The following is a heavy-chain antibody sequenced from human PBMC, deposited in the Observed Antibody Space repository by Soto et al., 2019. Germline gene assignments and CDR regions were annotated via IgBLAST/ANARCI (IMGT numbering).Heavy chain of an antibody. J-gene: IGHJ6*02. CDR3: ARERHGSPPDGNPEWLLLEGMHV. V-gene: IGHV1-18*04. CDR2: ISAYNGNT. CDR1: GFSFSSYG. D-gene: IGHD3-3*01. Sequence: QIQLVQSGGEVKKPGASVKVSCKASGFSFSSYGFSWVRQAPGQGLEWMGWISAYNGNTNYAQKVQGRVTMTTDTSTNTDYMELTSLRSDAPAVYYCARERHGSPPDGNPEWLLLEGMHVMGPGTTVTVSS.